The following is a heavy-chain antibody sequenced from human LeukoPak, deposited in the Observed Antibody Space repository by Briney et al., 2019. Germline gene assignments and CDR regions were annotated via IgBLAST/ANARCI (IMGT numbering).Heavy chain of an antibody. V-gene: IGHV1-69*04. CDR3: ARDKRERGHNGMYV. Sequence: GASVTVSCKPSGGTFCSYAIRWVRQAPGQGLEWMGRIIPILGIANYAQKFQGRVTITADKSTSTAYMEPSILRSEDTAVYYCARDKRERGHNGMYVWGQGTTVTVSS. J-gene: IGHJ6*02. CDR2: IIPILGIA. D-gene: IGHD3-16*01. CDR1: GGTFCSYA.